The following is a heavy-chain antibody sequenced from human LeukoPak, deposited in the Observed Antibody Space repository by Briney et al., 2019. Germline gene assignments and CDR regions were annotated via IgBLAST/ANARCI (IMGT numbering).Heavy chain of an antibody. Sequence: GGSLRLSCAASGFTFSTYTMHWVRQAPGKGLEWVALISYDGSNTYYADSVEGRFTISRDNSKNTLFLQMNSLRAEDTAVYYCAKTHSYSCGAFDYWGQGTLITVSS. CDR2: ISYDGSNT. D-gene: IGHD5-18*01. V-gene: IGHV3-30-3*02. CDR3: AKTHSYSCGAFDY. CDR1: GFTFSTYT. J-gene: IGHJ4*02.